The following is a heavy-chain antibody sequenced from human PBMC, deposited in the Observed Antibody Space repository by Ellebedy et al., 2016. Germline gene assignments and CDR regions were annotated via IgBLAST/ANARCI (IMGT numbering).Heavy chain of an antibody. D-gene: IGHD3-10*01. CDR1: GFTFSNAW. CDR3: TTDPPGWYGSGSYLYYYYGMDV. J-gene: IGHJ6*02. V-gene: IGHV3-15*01. Sequence: GGSLRLSXAASGFTFSNAWMSWVRQAPGKGLEWVGRIKSKTDGGTTDYAAPVKGRFTISRDDSKNTLYLQMNSLKTEDTAVYYCTTDPPGWYGSGSYLYYYYGMDVWGQGTTVTVSS. CDR2: IKSKTDGGTT.